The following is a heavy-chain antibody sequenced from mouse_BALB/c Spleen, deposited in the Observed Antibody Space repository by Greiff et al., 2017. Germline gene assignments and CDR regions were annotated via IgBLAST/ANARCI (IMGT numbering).Heavy chain of an antibody. CDR1: GYTFTSYW. J-gene: IGHJ4*01. CDR3: TRLEGYYVNAMDY. CDR2: IYPSDSYT. V-gene: IGHV1-69*02. Sequence: QVQLQQPGAELVRPGASVKLSCKASGYTFTSYWINWVKQRPGQGLEWIGNIYPSDSYTNYNQKFKDKATLTVDKSSSTAYMQLSSPTSEDSAVYYCTRLEGYYVNAMDYWGQGTSVTVSS. D-gene: IGHD2-3*01.